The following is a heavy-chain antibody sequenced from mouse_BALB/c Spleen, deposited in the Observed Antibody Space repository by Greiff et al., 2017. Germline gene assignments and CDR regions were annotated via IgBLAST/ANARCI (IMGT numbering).Heavy chain of an antibody. CDR2: IDTSDSYT. CDR1: GYTFTDYW. D-gene: IGHD1-1*01. V-gene: IGHV1-69*01. CDR3: ARGTTEDYFDY. J-gene: IGHJ2*01. Sequence: QVQLQQPGAELVMPGASVKMSCKASGYTFTDYWMHWVKQRPGQGLEWIGAIDTSDSYTSYNQKLKGKATLTVDESSSKAYMQLSSLTSEDSAVYYCARGTTEDYFDYWGQGTTLTVSS.